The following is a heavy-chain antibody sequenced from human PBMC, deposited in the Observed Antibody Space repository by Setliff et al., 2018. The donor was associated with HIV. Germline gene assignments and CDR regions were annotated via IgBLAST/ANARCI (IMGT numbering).Heavy chain of an antibody. CDR3: AISGPPTGTWYYGMDV. V-gene: IGHV3-43D*04. J-gene: IGHJ6*02. Sequence: PGGSLRLSCAASGFTFTNAWMNWVRQAPGKGLEWVSLISWDGGSTYYADSVKGRFTISRDNSKNSLYLQMNSLRAEDTALYYCAISGPPTGTWYYGMDVWGQGTTVTVSS. CDR2: ISWDGGST. CDR1: GFTFTNAW. D-gene: IGHD2-15*01.